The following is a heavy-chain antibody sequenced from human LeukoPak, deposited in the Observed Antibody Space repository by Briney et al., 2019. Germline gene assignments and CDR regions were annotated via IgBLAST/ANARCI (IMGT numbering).Heavy chain of an antibody. CDR1: GFTFSSYA. Sequence: GGSLRLSCAASGFTFSSYAMSWVRQAPGKGLEWVSAISGSGGSTYYADSVKGRFTISRDNSKNTLYMQMNSLRVEDTAVYYCAKESAEAVNSLDYWGQGTLVTVSS. D-gene: IGHD1-1*01. CDR2: ISGSGGST. V-gene: IGHV3-23*01. CDR3: AKESAEAVNSLDY. J-gene: IGHJ4*02.